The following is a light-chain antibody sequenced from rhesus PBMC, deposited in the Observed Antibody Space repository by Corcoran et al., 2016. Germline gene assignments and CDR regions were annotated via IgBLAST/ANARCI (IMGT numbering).Light chain of an antibody. J-gene: IGKJ2*01. CDR3: PNYQTSPTYS. Sequence: QIILTQSPAILSLSPGERATLSCRASQSVGNSLAWYQQKPGQAPRPLIYAASGRAIGIPDRFSGSWSGTEFTLPLRSLEPADFAVYSCPNYQTSPTYSFGQGTKVEIK. CDR2: AAS. V-gene: IGKV3-53*01. CDR1: QSVGNS.